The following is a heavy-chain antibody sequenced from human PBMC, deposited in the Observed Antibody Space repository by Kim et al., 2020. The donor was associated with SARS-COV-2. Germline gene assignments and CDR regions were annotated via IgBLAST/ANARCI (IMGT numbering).Heavy chain of an antibody. CDR1: GYTFTSYA. D-gene: IGHD3-22*01. Sequence: ASVKVSCKASGYTFTSYAMHWVRQAPGQRLEWMGWINAGNGNTKYSQKFQGRVTITRDTSASTAYMELSSLRSEDTAVYYCARAPGAGYYLYYFDYWGQGTLVTVSS. CDR3: ARAPGAGYYLYYFDY. CDR2: INAGNGNT. J-gene: IGHJ4*02. V-gene: IGHV1-3*01.